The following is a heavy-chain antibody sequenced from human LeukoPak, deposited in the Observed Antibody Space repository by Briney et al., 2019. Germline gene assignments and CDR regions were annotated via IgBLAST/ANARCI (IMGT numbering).Heavy chain of an antibody. CDR3: ARVPYDILTGSNWFDP. J-gene: IGHJ5*02. CDR2: IYHSGST. V-gene: IGHV4-4*02. Sequence: SGTLSLTCAVSGGSISSSNWWSWVRQPPGKGLEWIGEIYHSGSTNYNPSLKSRVTISVDKSKNQFSLKLSSVTAADTAVYYCARVPYDILTGSNWFDPWGQGTLVTVSS. CDR1: GGSISSSNW. D-gene: IGHD3-9*01.